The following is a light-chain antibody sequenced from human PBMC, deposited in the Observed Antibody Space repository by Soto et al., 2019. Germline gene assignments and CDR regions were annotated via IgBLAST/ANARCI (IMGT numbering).Light chain of an antibody. J-gene: IGKJ2*01. CDR2: GIS. Sequence: EIVLTQSPDTLALSPGEKATLSCRASQRVTSNYLDWYQQKPGQAPRLLIFGISSRATGIPDRFSGSGSGTDFTLTIARLEPEDFAVYSCQQYGSSYAFGQGTKLEIK. CDR3: QQYGSSYA. V-gene: IGKV3-20*01. CDR1: QRVTSNY.